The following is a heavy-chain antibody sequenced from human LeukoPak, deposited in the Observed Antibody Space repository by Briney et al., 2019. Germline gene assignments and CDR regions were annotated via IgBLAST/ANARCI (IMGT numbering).Heavy chain of an antibody. CDR2: IYYSGST. J-gene: IGHJ5*02. Sequence: SETLSLTCTVSGDSISGSSYYWGWIRQPPGKGLEWIGYIYYSGSTKYNPSLKSRVTISVDTSKNQFSLKLSSVTAADTAVYYCAREGPSSSGSYLNCFDPWGQGTLVTVSS. D-gene: IGHD1-26*01. V-gene: IGHV4-61*01. CDR1: GDSISGSSYY. CDR3: AREGPSSSGSYLNCFDP.